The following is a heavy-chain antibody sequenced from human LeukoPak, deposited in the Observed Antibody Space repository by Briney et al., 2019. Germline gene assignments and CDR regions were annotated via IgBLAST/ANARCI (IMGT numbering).Heavy chain of an antibody. Sequence: ASVKVSCKASGYTFTGYYMHWVRQAPGQGLEWMGWINPNSGGTNYAQKFQGRVTMTRDTSSSTAYMELSRLRSDDTAVYYCARIVLHDSSGFDYWGQGTLVTVSS. CDR2: INPNSGGT. CDR3: ARIVLHDSSGFDY. J-gene: IGHJ4*02. CDR1: GYTFTGYY. D-gene: IGHD3-22*01. V-gene: IGHV1-2*02.